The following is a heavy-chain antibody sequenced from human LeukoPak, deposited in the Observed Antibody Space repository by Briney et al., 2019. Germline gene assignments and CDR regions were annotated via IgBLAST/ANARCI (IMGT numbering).Heavy chain of an antibody. CDR1: GFSVSGNY. CDR2: IHSGGSA. D-gene: IGHD3-16*02. J-gene: IGHJ4*02. CDR3: ARDRGLSV. Sequence: PGGSLRLSCAASGFSVSGNYMSWVRQAPGKGLEWVSGIHSGGSAYYADSVKGRFTISRDNSKNTLYLQMNSLRVEDTAVYYCARDRGLSVWGQGTLVTVSS. V-gene: IGHV3-53*01.